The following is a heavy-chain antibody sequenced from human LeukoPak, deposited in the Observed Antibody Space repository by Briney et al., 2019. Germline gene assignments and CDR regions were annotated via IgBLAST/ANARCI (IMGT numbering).Heavy chain of an antibody. Sequence: SETLSLTCTVSGGSISSYYWSWIRQSPGKGLEWIGYLYHCETTKYNPSLKSRVTISVDTSKNQLSLHLTSVTAADTAVYYCARDRGGSSGWSESFEYWGQGTLVTVSS. J-gene: IGHJ4*02. CDR3: ARDRGGSSGWSESFEY. CDR2: LYHCETT. V-gene: IGHV4-59*01. CDR1: GGSISSYY. D-gene: IGHD6-19*01.